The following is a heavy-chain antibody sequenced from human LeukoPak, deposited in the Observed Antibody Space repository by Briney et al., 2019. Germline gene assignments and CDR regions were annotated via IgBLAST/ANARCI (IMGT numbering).Heavy chain of an antibody. CDR1: GYSISSGYY. CDR3: ARSSGWYDY. V-gene: IGHV4-38-2*02. D-gene: IGHD6-19*01. Sequence: SETLSLTCTVSGYSISSGYYWGWIRPPPGKGLEWIGSIYHSGSTYYNPSLKSRVTMSVDTSKNQFSLKLSSVTAADTAVYYCARSSGWYDYWGQGTLVTVSS. CDR2: IYHSGST. J-gene: IGHJ4*02.